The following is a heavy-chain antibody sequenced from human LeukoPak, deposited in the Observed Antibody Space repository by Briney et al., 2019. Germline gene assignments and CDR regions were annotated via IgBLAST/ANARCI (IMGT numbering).Heavy chain of an antibody. CDR2: VREDGAEK. J-gene: IGHJ4*02. D-gene: IGHD6-19*01. Sequence: GGSLRLSCTASGFIFNKYWMSWVRQAPGKGLEWVATVREDGAEKYYVDSVKGRFTISRDNAKNSLYLQMNSLRAEDTAVYYCARGGGSGWSYYFDYWGQGTLVTVSS. CDR1: GFIFNKYW. CDR3: ARGGGSGWSYYFDY. V-gene: IGHV3-7*01.